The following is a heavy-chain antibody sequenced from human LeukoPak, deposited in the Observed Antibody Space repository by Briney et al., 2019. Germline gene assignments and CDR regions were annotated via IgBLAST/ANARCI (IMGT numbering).Heavy chain of an antibody. V-gene: IGHV7-4-1*01. D-gene: IGHD3-22*01. Sequence: ASVKLSCKASGYTFCSNAINWVRQAPGQGLEWMGWLHTNTGNPTYAQGFTGQFDFSMDTSVSTAYVQIGSLKAEDTAEYFCARGYDCSGFFSDWGQGTLVAVSS. J-gene: IGHJ4*02. CDR2: LHTNTGNP. CDR1: GYTFCSNA. CDR3: ARGYDCSGFFSD.